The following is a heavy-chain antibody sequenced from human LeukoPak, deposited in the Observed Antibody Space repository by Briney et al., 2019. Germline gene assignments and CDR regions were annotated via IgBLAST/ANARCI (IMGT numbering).Heavy chain of an antibody. CDR2: INPSGGST. Sequence: ASVKVSCKASGYTFTSYYMHWVRQAPGQGLEWMGIINPSGGSTSYAQKFQGRVTMTRDMSTSTAYMELSRLRSDDTAVYYCARGVPRGAQNYYGSSGYYPFDYWGQGTLVTVSS. CDR3: ARGVPRGAQNYYGSSGYYPFDY. CDR1: GYTFTSYY. V-gene: IGHV1-46*01. J-gene: IGHJ4*02. D-gene: IGHD3-22*01.